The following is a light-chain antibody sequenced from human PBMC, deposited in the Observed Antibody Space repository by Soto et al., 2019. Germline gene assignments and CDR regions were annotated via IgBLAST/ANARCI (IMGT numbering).Light chain of an antibody. Sequence: EIVLTQSPATLSLSPGXRATLSCRASQSVSPSSLAWYQQRPGQSPRLLIYGASSRATGIPDRFSGRGSGTDFTLIISRLEPEDFAVYYCQQFAGSFGGGTKVDIK. V-gene: IGKV3-20*01. CDR2: GAS. CDR1: QSVSPSS. CDR3: QQFAGS. J-gene: IGKJ4*02.